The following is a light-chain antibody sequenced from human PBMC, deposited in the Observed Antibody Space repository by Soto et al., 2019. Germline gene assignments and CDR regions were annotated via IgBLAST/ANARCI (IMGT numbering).Light chain of an antibody. CDR2: DAS. Sequence: IQRTQSPASLSATVGDRVTITCRASQTIGKYLNWYQQQPGKVPKLLIYDASYLQSGVPSRFSGSESGTDFTLNISDLRPEDFATYYCQQSFSIPFTFGPGTKVDIK. J-gene: IGKJ3*01. CDR1: QTIGKY. CDR3: QQSFSIPFT. V-gene: IGKV1-39*01.